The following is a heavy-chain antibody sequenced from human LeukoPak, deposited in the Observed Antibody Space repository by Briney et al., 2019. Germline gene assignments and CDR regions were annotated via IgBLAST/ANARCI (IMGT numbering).Heavy chain of an antibody. Sequence: SQTLSLTRAISGDSVPSNSAAWTWIRQSPSRGLEWLGRTYYRSKWYNDYAVSVKSRITINPDTSKNQFSLQLNSVTPEDTAVYYCARGYCSSTSCSKGDFDYWGQGTLVTVSS. CDR1: GDSVPSNSAA. CDR2: TYYRSKWYN. V-gene: IGHV6-1*01. J-gene: IGHJ4*02. D-gene: IGHD2-2*01. CDR3: ARGYCSSTSCSKGDFDY.